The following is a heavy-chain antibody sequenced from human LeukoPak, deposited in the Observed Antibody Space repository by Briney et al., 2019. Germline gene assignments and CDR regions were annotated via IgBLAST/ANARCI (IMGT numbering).Heavy chain of an antibody. Sequence: ASVKVSCKASGYTFTSYGISWVRQAPGQGLEWVGWISAYNAYTNYTQKLQGRVTMTTDTSTSTAYMELRSLRSDDTAVYYCAREIFSGTYGDGKYFDLWGRGNLVTVSS. CDR2: ISAYNAYT. CDR1: GYTFTSYG. J-gene: IGHJ2*01. CDR3: AREIFSGTYGDGKYFDL. V-gene: IGHV1-18*01. D-gene: IGHD1-26*01.